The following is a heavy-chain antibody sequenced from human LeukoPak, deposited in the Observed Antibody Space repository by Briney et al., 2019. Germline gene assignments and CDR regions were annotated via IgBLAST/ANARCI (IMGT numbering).Heavy chain of an antibody. CDR3: AREYNSGPKQTDAFDI. CDR2: ISGDEIWT. J-gene: IGHJ3*02. CDR1: GFTLSNNW. D-gene: IGHD3-22*01. Sequence: GGPLRPSGAASGFTLSNNWLPWVRKAPGKGLVWVSRISGDEIWTSYADSVKGRFTISRDNAKDTLYLQMNSLRTEDTAVYYCAREYNSGPKQTDAFDIWGQGTMVTVSS. V-gene: IGHV3-74*01.